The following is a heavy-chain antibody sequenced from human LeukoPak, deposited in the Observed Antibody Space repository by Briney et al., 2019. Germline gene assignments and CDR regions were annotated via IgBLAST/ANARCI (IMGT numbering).Heavy chain of an antibody. CDR1: GFTFSSYW. V-gene: IGHV3-74*01. CDR3: AREGKGITIFGVVSYFDY. CDR2: INTDGSST. J-gene: IGHJ4*02. D-gene: IGHD3-3*01. Sequence: PGGSLRLSCAASGFTFSSYWMHWVRQAPGKGLVWVSRINTDGSSTSYADSVKGRFTISRDNAKNTLYLQMNSLRAEDTAVYYCAREGKGITIFGVVSYFDYWGQGTLVTVSS.